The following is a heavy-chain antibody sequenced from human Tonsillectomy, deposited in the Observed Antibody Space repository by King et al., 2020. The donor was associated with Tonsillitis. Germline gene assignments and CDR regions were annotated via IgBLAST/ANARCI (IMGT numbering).Heavy chain of an antibody. D-gene: IGHD3-10*01. V-gene: IGHV3-23*04. CDR1: GFSFNSHP. Sequence: VQLVESGGGLVQPGGSLRLSCAASGFSFNSHPMSWVRQAPGKGLEWVSAISDTCGNTYYADSVKGRFTISRDNSKNTLYLQMNSLRAEDTAVYYCARDYGSGSYWGQGTLVTVSS. CDR2: ISDTCGNT. J-gene: IGHJ4*02. CDR3: ARDYGSGSY.